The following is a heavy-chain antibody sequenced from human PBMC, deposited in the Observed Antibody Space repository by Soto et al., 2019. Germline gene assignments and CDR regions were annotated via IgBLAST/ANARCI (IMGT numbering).Heavy chain of an antibody. CDR1: GYTFTGYY. V-gene: IGHV1-2*02. CDR3: ARDSSGWLQQYYFDY. J-gene: IGHJ4*02. D-gene: IGHD5-18*01. Sequence: ASVKVSCKASGYTFTGYYMHWVRQAPGQGLEWMGWINPNSGGTNYAQKFQGRVTMTRDTSISTAYMELSRLRSDDTAVYYCARDSSGWLQQYYFDYWGQGTLVTVXS. CDR2: INPNSGGT.